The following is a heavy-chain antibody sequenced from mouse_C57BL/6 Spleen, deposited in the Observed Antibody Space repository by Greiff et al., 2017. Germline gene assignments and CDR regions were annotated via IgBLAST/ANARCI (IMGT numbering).Heavy chain of an antibody. CDR1: GYTFTSYG. Sequence: QVQLQQSGAELARPGASVKLSCKASGYTFTSYGISWVKQRTGQGLEWIGEIYPRSGNTYYNEKFKGKATLTADKSSSTAYMELRSLTSEDSAVYFCASEGDYDRNWYFDVWGTGTTVTVSS. CDR2: IYPRSGNT. D-gene: IGHD2-4*01. J-gene: IGHJ1*03. CDR3: ASEGDYDRNWYFDV. V-gene: IGHV1-81*01.